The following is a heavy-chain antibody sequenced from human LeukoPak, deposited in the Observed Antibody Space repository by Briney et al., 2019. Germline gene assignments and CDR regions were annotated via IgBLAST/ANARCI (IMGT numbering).Heavy chain of an antibody. CDR2: INSDGSST. V-gene: IGHV3-74*01. CDR1: GFTFGSYW. CDR3: ARGVRGLLWFGSS. D-gene: IGHD3-10*01. Sequence: PGGSLRLSCAASGFTFGSYWMHWVRQAPGKGLVWVSRINSDGSSTSYADSVKGRFTISRDNAKNTLYLQMNSLRAEDTAVYYCARGVRGLLWFGSSWGQGTLVTVSS. J-gene: IGHJ4*02.